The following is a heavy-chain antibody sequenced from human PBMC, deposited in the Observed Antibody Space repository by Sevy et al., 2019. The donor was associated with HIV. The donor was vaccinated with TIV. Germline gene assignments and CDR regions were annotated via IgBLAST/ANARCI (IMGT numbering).Heavy chain of an antibody. CDR2: FDPEYDDP. CDR3: ATLIVGTSYLRL. J-gene: IGHJ4*02. D-gene: IGHD1-26*01. Sequence: ASVKVSCNVSGYRLSELSTYWVRQTPAKGLEGMGGFDPEYDDPIYAQNFQGRVTMTEDTSTDTAYMELSSLTSEDTAVYYCATLIVGTSYLRLWVPRTLVTVSS. V-gene: IGHV1-24*01. CDR1: GYRLSELS.